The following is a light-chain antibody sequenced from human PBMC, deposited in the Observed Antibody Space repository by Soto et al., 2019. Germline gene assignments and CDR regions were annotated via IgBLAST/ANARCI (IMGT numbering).Light chain of an antibody. CDR3: QQGSNWYT. J-gene: IGKJ2*01. Sequence: EIVLTQSPATLSLSPGERATLSCRASQSVTTYLAWYQQKPGQAPRLLIYDTSDRATGIPDRFSGSGSGTDFTLTISSLEPEDFAVYYCQQGSNWYTFGQGTKLEIK. CDR1: QSVTTY. V-gene: IGKV3-11*01. CDR2: DTS.